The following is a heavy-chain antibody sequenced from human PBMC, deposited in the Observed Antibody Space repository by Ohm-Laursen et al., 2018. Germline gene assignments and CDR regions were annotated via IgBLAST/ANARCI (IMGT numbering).Heavy chain of an antibody. D-gene: IGHD6-13*01. CDR3: AKDVAAGTHGMDV. CDR1: GFTFDDYT. J-gene: IGHJ6*02. V-gene: IGHV3-43*01. CDR2: ISWDGVNT. Sequence: SLRLSCTASGFTFDDYTMHWVRQAPGKGLEWVSLISWDGVNTYYADSVKGRFTISRDNAKNSLYLQMNSLRAEDTALYYCAKDVAAGTHGMDVWGQGTTVTVSS.